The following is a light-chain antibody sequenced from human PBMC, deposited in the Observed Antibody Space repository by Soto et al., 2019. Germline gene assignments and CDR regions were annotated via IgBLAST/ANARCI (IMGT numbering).Light chain of an antibody. V-gene: IGKV3-11*01. Sequence: EIVLTQSPATLSLSPGERATLSCRASQSVSSSLGWYQQKPGQAPRLLLCGASKRAPGIPVRFSASGSGTDFTLTISSLEPEDFAGYSCQHRTNWEYTFGQGTKLEIK. J-gene: IGKJ2*01. CDR3: QHRTNWEYT. CDR2: GAS. CDR1: QSVSSS.